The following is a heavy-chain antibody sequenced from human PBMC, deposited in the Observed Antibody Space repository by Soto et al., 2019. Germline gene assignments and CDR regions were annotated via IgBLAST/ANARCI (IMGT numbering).Heavy chain of an antibody. J-gene: IGHJ4*02. Sequence: GGSLRLSCAASGFTFSRYGMHWGRQAPGKGLEWVAVISYDGSNKYYADSVKGRFTISRDNSKNTLYLQMNSLRAEDTAVYYCAQAISRERQIDYWGQGTLVTVSS. CDR1: GFTFSRYG. V-gene: IGHV3-30*18. CDR2: ISYDGSNK. D-gene: IGHD1-26*01. CDR3: AQAISRERQIDY.